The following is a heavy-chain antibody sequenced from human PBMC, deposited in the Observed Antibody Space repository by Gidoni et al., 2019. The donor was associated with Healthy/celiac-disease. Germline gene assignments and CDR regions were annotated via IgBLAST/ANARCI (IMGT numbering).Heavy chain of an antibody. CDR1: GGSISSSSYY. CDR3: AVRYYDFWSGYYDPFDI. Sequence: QLQLQESGPGLVKPSETLSLTCTVSGGSISSSSYYWGWIRQTPGKGLEWIVSIYYSGSTYYNPSLKSRVTISVDTSKNQFSLKLSSVTAADTAVYYCAVRYYDFWSGYYDPFDIWGQGTMVTVSS. CDR2: IYYSGST. V-gene: IGHV4-39*01. J-gene: IGHJ3*02. D-gene: IGHD3-3*01.